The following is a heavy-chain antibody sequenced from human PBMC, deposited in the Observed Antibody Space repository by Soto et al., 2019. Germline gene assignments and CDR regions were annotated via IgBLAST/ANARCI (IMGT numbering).Heavy chain of an antibody. Sequence: SETLSFTCTVSGGSISSYYWSWIRQPPGKGLEWIGYIYYSGSTNYNPSLKSRVTISVDTSKNQFSLKLSSVTAADTAVYYCAREYSSSSYYYYYMDVWGKGTTVTVSS. CDR3: AREYSSSSYYYYYMDV. J-gene: IGHJ6*03. D-gene: IGHD6-6*01. CDR2: IYYSGST. CDR1: GGSISSYY. V-gene: IGHV4-59*01.